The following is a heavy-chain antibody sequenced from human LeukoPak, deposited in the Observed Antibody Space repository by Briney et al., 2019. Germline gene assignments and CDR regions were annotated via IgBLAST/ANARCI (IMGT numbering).Heavy chain of an antibody. CDR1: GGSISSSSYY. CDR2: IYYSGST. D-gene: IGHD2-2*01. V-gene: IGHV4-39*07. Sequence: SETLSLTCTVSGGSISSSSYYWGWIRQPPGKGLEWIGSIYYSGSTYYNPSLKSRVTISVDMSKNQFSLKLSSVTAADTAVYYCARGVPAAKASWFDPWGQGTLVTVSS. J-gene: IGHJ5*02. CDR3: ARGVPAAKASWFDP.